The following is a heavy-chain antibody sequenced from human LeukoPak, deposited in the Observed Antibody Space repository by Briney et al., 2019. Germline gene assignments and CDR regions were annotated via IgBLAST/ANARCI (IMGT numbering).Heavy chain of an antibody. Sequence: PSETLSLTCAVYGGSFSGYYWSWIRQSPGEGLEWIGEINHSGSTNYNPSLKSRVTISVDTSKNQFSLKLSSVTAADTAVYYCARGGIAARPTRYYYGMDVWGQGTTATVSS. D-gene: IGHD6-6*01. CDR3: ARGGIAARPTRYYYGMDV. CDR2: INHSGST. V-gene: IGHV4-34*01. J-gene: IGHJ6*02. CDR1: GGSFSGYY.